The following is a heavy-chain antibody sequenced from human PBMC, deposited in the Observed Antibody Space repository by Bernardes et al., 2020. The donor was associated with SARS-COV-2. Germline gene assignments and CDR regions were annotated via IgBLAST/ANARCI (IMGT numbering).Heavy chain of an antibody. V-gene: IGHV3-23*01. Sequence: GGSLRLSCAASGFTFSSYAMSWVRQAPGKGLEWVSAISGSGGSTYYADSVKGRFTISRDNSKNTLYLQMNSLRAEDTAVYYCAKDPYYDSSGYSLRPYYFDYWGQGTLVTVSS. CDR2: ISGSGGST. D-gene: IGHD3-22*01. CDR1: GFTFSSYA. CDR3: AKDPYYDSSGYSLRPYYFDY. J-gene: IGHJ4*02.